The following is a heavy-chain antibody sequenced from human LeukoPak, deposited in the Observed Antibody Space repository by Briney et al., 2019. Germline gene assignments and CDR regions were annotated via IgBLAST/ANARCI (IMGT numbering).Heavy chain of an antibody. D-gene: IGHD5-12*01. Sequence: PGGSLRLSCAASGFTFSSYSMNWVRQAPGKGLEWVSYISSSSSTIYYADSVKGRFTISRDNAKNSLYLQMNSLRAEDTAVYYCARVSGYDWEDYWGQGTLVTVSS. J-gene: IGHJ4*02. CDR2: ISSSSSTI. CDR3: ARVSGYDWEDY. V-gene: IGHV3-48*01. CDR1: GFTFSSYS.